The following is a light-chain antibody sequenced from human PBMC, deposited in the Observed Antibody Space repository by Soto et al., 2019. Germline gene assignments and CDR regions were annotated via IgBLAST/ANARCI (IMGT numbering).Light chain of an antibody. J-gene: IGKJ5*01. CDR3: QQRDSWPIT. Sequence: EIVLTQSPASLSLSPGERATLSCRASQSVDSYLVWYQQKPGQAPRLLIFGASSRATGIPARFTGSGSGTDFTLTISSLEPEDFAVYYCQQRDSWPITFGQGTRLEIK. CDR2: GAS. V-gene: IGKV3-11*01. CDR1: QSVDSY.